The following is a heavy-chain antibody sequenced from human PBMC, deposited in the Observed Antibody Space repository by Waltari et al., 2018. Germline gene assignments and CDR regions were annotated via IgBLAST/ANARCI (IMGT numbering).Heavy chain of an antibody. CDR3: ARAKERGVATAGEAFDI. V-gene: IGHV4-38-2*01. D-gene: IGHD5-12*01. J-gene: IGHJ3*02. CDR2: IYHSGST. CDR1: GYSISSGYY. Sequence: QVQLQESGPGLVKPSETLSLTCAVSGYSISSGYYWGWIRQPPGKGLEWIGSIYHSGSTYYNPSLKSRVTISVDTSKNQFSRKRSSVTAADTAVYYCARAKERGVATAGEAFDIWGQGTMVTVSS.